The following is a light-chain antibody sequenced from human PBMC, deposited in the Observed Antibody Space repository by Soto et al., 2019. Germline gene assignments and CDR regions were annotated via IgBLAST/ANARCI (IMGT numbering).Light chain of an antibody. CDR2: DVN. V-gene: IGLV2-11*01. Sequence: QSALTQPRSVSGSPGQSVTISCTGTSSDVGSYKYVSWYQHHPGEAPKLMIFDVNKRPSGVPDRFSGSNSGNAASLTISGLQPEDEADYFCCSFVDSDTVLFGGGTKLTVL. CDR3: CSFVDSDTVL. J-gene: IGLJ3*02. CDR1: SSDVGSYKY.